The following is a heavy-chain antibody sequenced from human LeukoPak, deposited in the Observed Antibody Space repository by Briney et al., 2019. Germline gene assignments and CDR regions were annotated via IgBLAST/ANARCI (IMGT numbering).Heavy chain of an antibody. J-gene: IGHJ4*02. V-gene: IGHV3-30*18. CDR2: ISYDGSNK. Sequence: GGSLRLSCAASGFTFSSYSMNWVRQAPGKGLEWVAVISYDGSNKYYADSVTGRFTISRDNSKSTLQMNSLRAEDTAIYYCAKRSHDDSGTFDYWGQGTLVTVSS. CDR1: GFTFSSYS. CDR3: AKRSHDDSGTFDY. D-gene: IGHD3-10*01.